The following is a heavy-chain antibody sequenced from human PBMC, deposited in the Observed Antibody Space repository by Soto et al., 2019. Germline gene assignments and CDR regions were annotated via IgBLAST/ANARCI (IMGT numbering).Heavy chain of an antibody. CDR2: TYYRSKWYN. CDR3: ARELSIAAAGRIDY. CDR1: GDSVPSNSAA. D-gene: IGHD6-13*01. J-gene: IGHJ4*02. Sequence: SQTLSLTCAISGDSVPSNSAAWNWIWQSPSRGLEGLGRTYYRSKWYNDYAVSVKSRIAINPDTSKKQFSLQLNSLTPEDTAVYYCARELSIAAAGRIDYWGQGTLVTVSS. V-gene: IGHV6-1*01.